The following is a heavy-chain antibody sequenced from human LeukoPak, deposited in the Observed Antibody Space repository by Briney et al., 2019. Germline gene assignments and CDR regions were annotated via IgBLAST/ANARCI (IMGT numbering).Heavy chain of an antibody. J-gene: IGHJ4*02. CDR3: ARERLNYYDSSGPFDY. Sequence: GGSLRLSCEASGFTFSDYTMNWVRQAPGKRLEWVSSISGSGRFIYYADSLKGRFTISRDNAKNSLYLQMNSLRAEDTAVYYCARERLNYYDSSGPFDYWGQGTLVTVSS. D-gene: IGHD3-22*01. V-gene: IGHV3-21*01. CDR1: GFTFSDYT. CDR2: ISGSGRFI.